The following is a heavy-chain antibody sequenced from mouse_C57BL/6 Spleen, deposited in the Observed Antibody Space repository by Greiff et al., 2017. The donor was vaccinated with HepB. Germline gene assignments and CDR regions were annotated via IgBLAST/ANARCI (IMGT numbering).Heavy chain of an antibody. CDR3: ARDMRLRRGYYAMDY. V-gene: IGHV5-4*01. Sequence: DVKLVESGGGLVKPGGSLKLSCAASGFTFSSYAMSWVRQTPEKRLEWVATISDGGSYTYYPDNVKGRFTISRDNAKNNLYLQMSHLKSEDTAMYYCARDMRLRRGYYAMDYWGQGTSVTVSS. J-gene: IGHJ4*01. CDR2: ISDGGSYT. D-gene: IGHD2-4*01. CDR1: GFTFSSYA.